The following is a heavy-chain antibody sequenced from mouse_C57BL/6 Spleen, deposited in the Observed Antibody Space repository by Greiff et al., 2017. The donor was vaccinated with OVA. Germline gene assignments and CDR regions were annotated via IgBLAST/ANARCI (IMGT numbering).Heavy chain of an antibody. Sequence: QVQLQQSGAELVRPGASVTLSCKASGYTFTDYEMHWVKQTPVHGLEWIGAIDPETGGTAYNQKFKGKAILTADKSSSTAYMELRSLTSEDSAVHYCTRSGYDYDWFAYWGQGTLVTVSA. CDR1: GYTFTDYE. CDR2: IDPETGGT. CDR3: TRSGYDYDWFAY. V-gene: IGHV1-15*01. J-gene: IGHJ3*01. D-gene: IGHD2-4*01.